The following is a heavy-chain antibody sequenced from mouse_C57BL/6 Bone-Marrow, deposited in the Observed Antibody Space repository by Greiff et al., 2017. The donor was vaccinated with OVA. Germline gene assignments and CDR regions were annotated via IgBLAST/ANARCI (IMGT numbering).Heavy chain of an antibody. CDR2: ISSGGSYT. CDR3: ARHAPAWFAY. CDR1: GFTLSSYG. J-gene: IGHJ3*01. Sequence: EVMLVESGGDLVKPGGSLKLSCAASGFTLSSYGMSWVRQTPDKRLEWVATISSGGSYTYYPDSVKGRFTISRDNAKNTLYLQMSSLKSEDTAMYYCARHAPAWFAYWGQGTLVTVSA. V-gene: IGHV5-6*01.